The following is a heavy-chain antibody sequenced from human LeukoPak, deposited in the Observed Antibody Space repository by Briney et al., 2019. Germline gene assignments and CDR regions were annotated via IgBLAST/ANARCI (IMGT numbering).Heavy chain of an antibody. Sequence: PGGSLRLSCAASGFTFSSYGMHWVRQAPGKGLEWVAFIRYDGSNKYYADSVKGRFTISRDNSKNTLYLQMNSLRAEDTAVYYCAKARGGSSSWYHDYWGQGTLVTVSS. V-gene: IGHV3-30*02. CDR2: IRYDGSNK. D-gene: IGHD6-13*01. CDR3: AKARGGSSSWYHDY. J-gene: IGHJ4*02. CDR1: GFTFSSYG.